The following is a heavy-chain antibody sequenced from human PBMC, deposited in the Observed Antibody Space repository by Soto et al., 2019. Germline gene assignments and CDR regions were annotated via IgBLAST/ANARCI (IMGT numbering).Heavy chain of an antibody. D-gene: IGHD6-19*01. V-gene: IGHV3-33*01. CDR1: GFTFSAYG. Sequence: GWSLRLSCAASGFTFSAYGMHWVRQSPGKGLEWVAVIWYDGSNKKYADSVKGRFTISRDNSRDTLYLQMDNLGVEDTAIYYCARDQQWLVQYYFDYWGQGTLVTVSS. J-gene: IGHJ4*02. CDR3: ARDQQWLVQYYFDY. CDR2: IWYDGSNK.